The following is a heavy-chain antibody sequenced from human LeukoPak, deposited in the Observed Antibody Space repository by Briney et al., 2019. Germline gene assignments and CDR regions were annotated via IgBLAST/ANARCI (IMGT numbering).Heavy chain of an antibody. CDR1: GGSFSSGGYY. CDR3: ARGYCSSTSCYAWNAFDI. V-gene: IGHV4-31*03. J-gene: IGHJ3*02. D-gene: IGHD2-2*01. Sequence: PSETLSLTCTVSGGSFSSGGYYWSWIRQHPGKGLEWIGYIYYSGSTYYNPSLKSRVTISVDTSKNQFSLKLSSVTAADTAVYYCARGYCSSTSCYAWNAFDIWGQGTMVTVSS. CDR2: IYYSGST.